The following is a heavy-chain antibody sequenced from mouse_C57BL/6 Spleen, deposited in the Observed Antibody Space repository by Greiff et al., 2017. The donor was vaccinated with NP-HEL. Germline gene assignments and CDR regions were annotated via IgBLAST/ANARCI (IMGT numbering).Heavy chain of an antibody. CDR3: AVITTVALDY. D-gene: IGHD1-1*01. CDR1: GYTFTSYW. Sequence: VQLQQSGAELVMPGASVKLSCKASGYTFTSYWMHWVKQRPGQGLEWIGEIDPSDSYTNYNQKFKGKSTLTVDKSSSTAYMQLSSLTSEDSAVYYCAVITTVALDYWGQGTTLTVSS. J-gene: IGHJ2*01. CDR2: IDPSDSYT. V-gene: IGHV1-69*01.